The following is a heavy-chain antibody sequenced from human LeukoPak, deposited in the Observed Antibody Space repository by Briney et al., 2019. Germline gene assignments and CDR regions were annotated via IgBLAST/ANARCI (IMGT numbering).Heavy chain of an antibody. CDR1: GFTFSSYE. CDR3: AASLGPRDY. CDR2: ITSTSFTI. V-gene: IGHV3-48*03. D-gene: IGHD7-27*01. Sequence: GGSLRLSCAASGFTFSSYEANWVRQAPGKGLEWISYITSTSFTIYYADSVKGRFTISRDNAKNALYLQMDSLTVKDTALYYCAASLGPRDYWGQGIPVTVSS. J-gene: IGHJ4*02.